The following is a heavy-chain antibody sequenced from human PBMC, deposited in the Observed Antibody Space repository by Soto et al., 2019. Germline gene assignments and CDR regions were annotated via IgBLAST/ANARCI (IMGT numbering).Heavy chain of an antibody. Sequence: ASVKVSCKASGYTFTSYDINWVRQATGQGLEWMGWMNPNSGHTGHAQKFQGRVTLTRNTPISTAYMELSSLRSEDTAVYYCARGRGYYDGIDYWGKGTLVTISS. D-gene: IGHD3-3*01. J-gene: IGHJ4*02. CDR3: ARGRGYYDGIDY. CDR2: MNPNSGHT. CDR1: GYTFTSYD. V-gene: IGHV1-8*01.